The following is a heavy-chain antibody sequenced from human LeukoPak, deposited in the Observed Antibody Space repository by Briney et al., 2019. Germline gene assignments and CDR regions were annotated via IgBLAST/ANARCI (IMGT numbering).Heavy chain of an antibody. CDR3: ARDQKGYSYGYDYYYYGMDV. CDR1: GGSISSYY. D-gene: IGHD5-18*01. CDR2: IYYSGST. V-gene: IGHV4-59*01. J-gene: IGHJ6*02. Sequence: SETLFLTCTVSGGSISSYYWSWIRQPPGKGLEWIGYIYYSGSTNYNSSLKSRVTISVDTSKNQFSLKLSSVTAADTAVYYCARDQKGYSYGYDYYYYGMDVWGQGTTVTVSS.